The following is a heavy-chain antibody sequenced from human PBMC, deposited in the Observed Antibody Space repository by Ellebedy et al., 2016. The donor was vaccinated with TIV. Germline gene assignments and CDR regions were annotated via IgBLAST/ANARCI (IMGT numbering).Heavy chain of an antibody. J-gene: IGHJ6*02. D-gene: IGHD2-15*01. CDR3: VRGCSVSCYYYWALDV. CDR2: IYHSGSI. V-gene: IGHV4-30-4*01. CDR1: GDSISSGDYH. Sequence: SETLSLTCTVSGDSISSGDYHWSRIRQSPGTGLEWIGYIYHSGSIDYNPSLRSRVTISADTSKNQFSLRLSSVTATDSGVYYCVRGCSVSCYYYWALDVWGQGTTVTVSS.